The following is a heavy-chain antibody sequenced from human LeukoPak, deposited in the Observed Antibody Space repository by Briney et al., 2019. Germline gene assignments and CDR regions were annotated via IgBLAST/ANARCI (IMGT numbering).Heavy chain of an antibody. CDR3: ARVFRTAIPDSTSRYYYFYMDI. J-gene: IGHJ6*03. CDR2: IYYSGTT. Sequence: SETLSLTCTVSGGSISTSNHYWGWIRQPPGKGLEWIGSIYYSGTTYYNPSLKGRLTISVDTSRNQFSLRLTSVTAADTAVYYCARVFRTAIPDSTSRYYYFYMDIWGKGTTVTISS. V-gene: IGHV4-39*01. CDR1: GGSISTSNHY. D-gene: IGHD2/OR15-2a*01.